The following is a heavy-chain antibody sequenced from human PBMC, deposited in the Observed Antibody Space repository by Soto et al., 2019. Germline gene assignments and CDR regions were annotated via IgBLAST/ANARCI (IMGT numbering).Heavy chain of an antibody. CDR1: GFTFSSYA. J-gene: IGHJ4*02. Sequence: GGSLRLSCAASGFTFSSYAMSWVRQAPGKGLEWVSAISGSGGSTYYADSVKGRFTISRDNSKNTLYLQMNSPRAEDTAVYYCAKATYYDFWSGSPLDYWGQGTLVTVSS. CDR2: ISGSGGST. V-gene: IGHV3-23*01. CDR3: AKATYYDFWSGSPLDY. D-gene: IGHD3-3*01.